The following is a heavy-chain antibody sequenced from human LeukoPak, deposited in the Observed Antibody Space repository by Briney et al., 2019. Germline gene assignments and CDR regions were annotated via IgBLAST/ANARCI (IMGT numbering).Heavy chain of an antibody. V-gene: IGHV3-30*18. CDR2: ISHDGSDN. CDR1: GFTFSGYG. D-gene: IGHD3-10*01. CDR3: AKELYFGSGSYPDY. J-gene: IGHJ4*02. Sequence: GGSLRLSCAASGFTFSGYGMHWVRQAPGKGLEWVAVISHDGSDNHYADSVKGRFTISRDNSKNTVYLQMTSLRPEDTAVYFCAKELYFGSGSYPDYWGQGTLVRVSS.